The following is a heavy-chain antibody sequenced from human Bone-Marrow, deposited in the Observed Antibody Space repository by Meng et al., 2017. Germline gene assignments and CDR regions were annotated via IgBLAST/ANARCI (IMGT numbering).Heavy chain of an antibody. D-gene: IGHD2/OR15-2a*01. CDR2: ISNNTGNP. J-gene: IGHJ5*02. V-gene: IGHV7-4-1*02. CDR1: GYTFTTYT. CDR3: ARGGDFDP. Sequence: QVQLVQSGSELKTPGASVKVSCKASGYTFTTYTINWVRQAHGRGLEWMGWISNNTGNPTYVQGFTGRFVFSLDTSVSTAYLQISSLEAADTAVYYCARGGDFDPWGQGTLVTVSS.